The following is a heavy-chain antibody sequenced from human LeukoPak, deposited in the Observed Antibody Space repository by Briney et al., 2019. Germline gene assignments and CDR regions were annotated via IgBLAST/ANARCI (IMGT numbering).Heavy chain of an antibody. CDR2: IYSDGST. CDR1: GFTVNNKR. J-gene: IGHJ4*02. CDR3: ARSFRSDSSGCLDY. V-gene: IGHV3-66*02. D-gene: IGHD3-22*01. Sequence: PGGSLRLSCAASGFTVNNKRMSWVRQAPGKGLEWVSTIYSDGSTFYADSVKGRFTISRDNSENTLSLQMNSLKTEDAAVYYCARSFRSDSSGCLDYWGQGALITVSS.